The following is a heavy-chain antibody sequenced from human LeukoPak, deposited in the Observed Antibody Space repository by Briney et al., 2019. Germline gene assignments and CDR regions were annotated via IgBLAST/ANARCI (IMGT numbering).Heavy chain of an antibody. Sequence: SQTLSLTCTVSGGSISSGDYYWSWIRQPPGKGLEWIRYIYYSGSTYYNPSLKSRVAISVDTSKNQFSLKLSSVTAADTAVYYCARYCSSTSCYPFDYWGQGTLVTVSS. J-gene: IGHJ4*02. CDR1: GGSISSGDYY. CDR3: ARYCSSTSCYPFDY. V-gene: IGHV4-30-4*08. CDR2: IYYSGST. D-gene: IGHD2-2*01.